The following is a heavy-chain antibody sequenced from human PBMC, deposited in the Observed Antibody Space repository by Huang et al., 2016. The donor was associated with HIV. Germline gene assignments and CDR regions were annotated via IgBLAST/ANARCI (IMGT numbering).Heavy chain of an antibody. CDR3: ARDREFSSGWGWAGYYLDY. Sequence: QVRLVQSGAEVTKPGASLKVSCKADGDTFLRYDISWVRQAPGQGLEWVGRIRLYVGETIDAKRFQGRLTMTRDTSTRTAYMELRSLGADDTAVYYCARDREFSSGWGWAGYYLDYWGQGTPVLVSS. D-gene: IGHD6-19*01. CDR2: IRLYVGET. J-gene: IGHJ4*02. CDR1: GDTFLRYD. V-gene: IGHV1-18*04.